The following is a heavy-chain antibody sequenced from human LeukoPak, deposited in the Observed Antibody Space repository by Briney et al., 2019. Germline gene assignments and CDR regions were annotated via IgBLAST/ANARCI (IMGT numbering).Heavy chain of an antibody. CDR2: IYSGGST. CDR1: GFTVSANY. Sequence: GGSLTLSCAASGFTVSANYMTWVRQAPGKGLEWVSVIYSGGSTYYADSVKGRFTISRDNSKNTLYLQMNSLRAEDTAVYYCARDQGSLDYWGQGTLVTVSS. J-gene: IGHJ4*02. V-gene: IGHV3-53*01. CDR3: ARDQGSLDY.